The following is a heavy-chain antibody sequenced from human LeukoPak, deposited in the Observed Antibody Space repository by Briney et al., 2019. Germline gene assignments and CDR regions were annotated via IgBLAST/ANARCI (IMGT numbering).Heavy chain of an antibody. Sequence: GGSLRLSCAASGFTFSSYSMNWVRQAPGKGLEWVSSISSSSSYIYYADSVKGRFTISRDNSKNTLSLQMNSLSREDTAIYYCVRRGGSDGWGAFDIWGQGTVVTVSS. J-gene: IGHJ3*02. D-gene: IGHD5-24*01. CDR2: ISSSSSYI. CDR1: GFTFSSYS. CDR3: VRRGGSDGWGAFDI. V-gene: IGHV3-21*04.